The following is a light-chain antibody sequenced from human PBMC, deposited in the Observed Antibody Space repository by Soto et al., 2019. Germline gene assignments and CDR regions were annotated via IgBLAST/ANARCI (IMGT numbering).Light chain of an antibody. Sequence: DIVMTQSPDCLAVSLGERATINCKSSQSILDRSNNKNYLAWYQQKPGQPPKLLIYWASTRESGVPDRFSGSWSGTDYTLTISSLQAEDVAVYYCQQYSTTPLTFVPGTEVDI. J-gene: IGKJ3*01. CDR3: QQYSTTPLT. CDR1: QSILDRSNNKNY. CDR2: WAS. V-gene: IGKV4-1*01.